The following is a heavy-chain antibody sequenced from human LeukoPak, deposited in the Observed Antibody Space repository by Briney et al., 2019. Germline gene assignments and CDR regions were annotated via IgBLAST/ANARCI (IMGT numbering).Heavy chain of an antibody. Sequence: PSETLSLTCSVSGGSISSSRYYWGWIRQPPGKGLEWIGSIYYSGSTYYNPSLKSRVTISVDTSKNQFSLKLSSVTAADTAVYYCARLDYGDSLGPLDYWGQGTLVTVSS. V-gene: IGHV4-39*01. CDR3: ARLDYGDSLGPLDY. J-gene: IGHJ4*02. CDR1: GGSISSSRYY. D-gene: IGHD4-17*01. CDR2: IYYSGST.